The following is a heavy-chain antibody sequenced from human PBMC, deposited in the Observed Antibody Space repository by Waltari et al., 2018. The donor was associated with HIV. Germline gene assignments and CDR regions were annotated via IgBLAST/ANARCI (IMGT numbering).Heavy chain of an antibody. D-gene: IGHD4-17*01. CDR3: ARDIQDDYGDAGAFDI. Sequence: EEQLVQSGGGLGQSGGSLRLSCAASGFTLRSYELNWVRQAPGKGLEWVSYISSNGSTTYYADSVKGRFTISKAKNSLYLQMNSLRAEDTAVYYCARDIQDDYGDAGAFDIWGQGTMITVSS. CDR1: GFTLRSYE. V-gene: IGHV3-48*03. CDR2: ISSNGSTT. J-gene: IGHJ3*02.